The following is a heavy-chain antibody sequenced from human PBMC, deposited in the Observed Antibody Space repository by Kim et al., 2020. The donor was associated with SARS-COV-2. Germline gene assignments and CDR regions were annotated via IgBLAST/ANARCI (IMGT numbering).Heavy chain of an antibody. CDR2: IFFSGRY. J-gene: IGHJ5*01. Sequence: SETLSLTCTVSGGSIGFFYWTWIRQAPGKTLEEVGYIFFSGRYHYNPSLESRLTITIDPSRTQISLPLSSITADNTAIFYCWSRPRASTGAISSIASWG. CDR3: WSRPRASTGAISSIAS. D-gene: IGHD2-21*01. CDR1: GGSIGFFY. V-gene: IGHV4-4*08.